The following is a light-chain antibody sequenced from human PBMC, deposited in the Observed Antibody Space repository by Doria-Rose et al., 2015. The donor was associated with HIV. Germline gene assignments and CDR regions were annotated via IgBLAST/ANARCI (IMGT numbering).Light chain of an antibody. CDR2: WAS. CDR3: QQYYDPTS. Sequence: TQSPESLGMSLGERATLNCKSNQSLLYTSKNYLAWYQQKPGQPPKSLIYWASTRQSGVPARFSGSGSGTDFTLTLSSLEAEDVAVYYCQQYYDPTSFGPGTRVDIK. J-gene: IGKJ3*01. V-gene: IGKV4-1*01. CDR1: QSLLYTSKNY.